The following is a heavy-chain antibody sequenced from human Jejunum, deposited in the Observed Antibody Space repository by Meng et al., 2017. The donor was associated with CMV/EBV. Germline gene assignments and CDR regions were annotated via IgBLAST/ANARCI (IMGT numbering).Heavy chain of an antibody. Sequence: CKASGYIFTDYYIHWVRQAPGQGLEWMAIINPSGYNTNYTQKFQGRITVTRDTSTRTVYMELNNLRFEDTAVYYCAKEGVLYGMDVWGQGTTVTVSS. CDR1: GYIFTDYY. CDR2: INPSGYNT. V-gene: IGHV1-46*01. J-gene: IGHJ6*02. CDR3: AKEGVLYGMDV. D-gene: IGHD4/OR15-4a*01.